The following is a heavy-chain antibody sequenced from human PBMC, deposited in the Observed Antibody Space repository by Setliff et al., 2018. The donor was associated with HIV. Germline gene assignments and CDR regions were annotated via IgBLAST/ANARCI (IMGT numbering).Heavy chain of an antibody. CDR1: GGSMRSSGYS. Sequence: NPSETLSLTCAVSGGSMRSSGYSWTWIRQAPGKGLEWVGYIYYNGNAYYNPSLKSRVTISVDRSKNQFSLKLGSVTAADTAVYYCARRGDFFYYAMDVWGQGTTVTVSS. CDR3: ARRGDFFYYAMDV. V-gene: IGHV4-30-2*01. CDR2: IYYNGNA. J-gene: IGHJ6*02.